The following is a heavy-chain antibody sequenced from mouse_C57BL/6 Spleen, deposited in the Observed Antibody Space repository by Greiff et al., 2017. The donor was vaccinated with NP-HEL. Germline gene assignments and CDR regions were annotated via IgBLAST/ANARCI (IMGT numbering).Heavy chain of an antibody. V-gene: IGHV5-9-1*02. CDR1: GFTFSSYA. CDR3: TRSLTGDYAMDY. CDR2: ISSGGDYI. D-gene: IGHD4-1*01. J-gene: IGHJ4*01. Sequence: EVMLVESGEGLVKPGGSLKLSCAASGFTFSSYAMSWVRQTPEKRLEWVAYISSGGDYIYYADTVKGRFTISRDNARNTLYLQMSSLKSEDTAMYYCTRSLTGDYAMDYWGQGTSVTVSS.